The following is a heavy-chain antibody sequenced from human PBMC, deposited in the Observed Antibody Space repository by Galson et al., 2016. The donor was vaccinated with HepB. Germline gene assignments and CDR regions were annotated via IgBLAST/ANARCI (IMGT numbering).Heavy chain of an antibody. V-gene: IGHV3-23*01. D-gene: IGHD3-10*01. CDR1: GFAFSHLA. CDR2: SNASGDNI. CDR3: AKEALYGSGTYIDS. J-gene: IGHJ4*02. Sequence: SLRLSCAGSGFAFSHLALSWVRQAPGEGLEWISSSNASGDNIYYSASVKGRFTLSRDNSNNTLYLRTNSLRVENTAIYYCAKEALYGSGTYIDSWGQGILVTVSS.